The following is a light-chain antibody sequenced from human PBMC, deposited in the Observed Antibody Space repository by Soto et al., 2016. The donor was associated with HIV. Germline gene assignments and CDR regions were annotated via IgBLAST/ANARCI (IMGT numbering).Light chain of an antibody. J-gene: IGKJ1*01. CDR1: QSIGDH. Sequence: DIQMAQFPSSLSASIGDTITITCRASQSIGDHLNWYQLQPGTAPKLLIYGASSLQIGVPSRFSGSGSGTDFTLTISSLRPEDVATYLCQQSYITPRTFGQGTKV. CDR3: QQSYITPRT. CDR2: GAS. V-gene: IGKV1-39*01.